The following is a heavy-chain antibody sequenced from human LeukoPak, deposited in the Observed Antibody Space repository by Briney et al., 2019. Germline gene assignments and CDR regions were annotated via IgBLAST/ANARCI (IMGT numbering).Heavy chain of an antibody. CDR3: AKGSGINHYHWIDP. CDR2: ISGGGGST. V-gene: IGHV3-23*01. J-gene: IGHJ5*02. D-gene: IGHD1-14*01. CDR1: AFTFSSYA. Sequence: SGGSLRLSCAASAFTFSSYAMNWVRQAPGKGLEWVSGISGGGGSTYYADSVKGRFTISGDNSKNTLYLQMDSLRAEDTALYYCAKGSGINHYHWIDPWGQGTLVTVSS.